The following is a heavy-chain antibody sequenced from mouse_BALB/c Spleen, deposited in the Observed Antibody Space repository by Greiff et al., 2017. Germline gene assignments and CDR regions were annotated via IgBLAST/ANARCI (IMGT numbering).Heavy chain of an antibody. CDR1: GFNIKDTY. CDR3: ARDYYGSSHAMDY. J-gene: IGHJ4*01. CDR2: IDPANGNT. D-gene: IGHD1-1*01. V-gene: IGHV14-3*02. Sequence: EVQVVESGAELVKPGASVKLSCTASGFNIKDTYMHWVKQRPEQGLEWIGRIDPANGNTKYDPKFQGKATITADTSSNTAYLQLSSLTSEDTAVYYCARDYYGSSHAMDYWGQGTSVTVSS.